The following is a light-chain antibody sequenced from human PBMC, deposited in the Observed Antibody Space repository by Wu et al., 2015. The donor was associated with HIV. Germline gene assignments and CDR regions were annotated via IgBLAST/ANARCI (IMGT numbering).Light chain of an antibody. J-gene: IGKJ1*01. V-gene: IGKV1-39*01. CDR2: DTS. CDR3: QQYNFYSRT. Sequence: DIQMTQSPSSLSASIGDRVTITCRASQSISTYLNWYQQKPGKAPRVVIYDTSTVQSGVPSRFSGSGPGTEFTLTISSLQPDDFATYYCQQYNFYSRTFGQGTKVEVK. CDR1: QSISTY.